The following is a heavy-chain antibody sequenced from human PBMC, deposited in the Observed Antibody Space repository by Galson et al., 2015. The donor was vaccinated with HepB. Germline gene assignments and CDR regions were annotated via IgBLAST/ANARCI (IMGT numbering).Heavy chain of an antibody. J-gene: IGHJ4*02. CDR2: IYSGGST. V-gene: IGHV3-66*01. CDR3: ARVEATKYSNLYDY. Sequence: SLRLSCAASGFTVSSNYMSWVRQAPGKGLEWVSVIYSGGSTYYADSVKGRFTISRDNSKNTLYLQMNSLRAEDTAVYYCARVEATKYSNLYDYWGQGTLVTVSS. D-gene: IGHD5-12*01. CDR1: GFTVSSNY.